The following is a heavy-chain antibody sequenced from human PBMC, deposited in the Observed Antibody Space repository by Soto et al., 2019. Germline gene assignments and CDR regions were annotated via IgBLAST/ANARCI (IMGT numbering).Heavy chain of an antibody. CDR3: ARDSDPYYDSSGYYPGGILDY. J-gene: IGHJ4*02. Sequence: QVQLQESGPGLVKPSQTLSLTCTVSGGSISSGGYYWSWIRQHPGKGLEWIGYIYYSGSTYYNPYLQSRVTISVDTSKNQFSLKLSSVTAADTAVYYCARDSDPYYDSSGYYPGGILDYWGQGTLVTVSS. CDR2: IYYSGST. D-gene: IGHD3-22*01. V-gene: IGHV4-31*03. CDR1: GGSISSGGYY.